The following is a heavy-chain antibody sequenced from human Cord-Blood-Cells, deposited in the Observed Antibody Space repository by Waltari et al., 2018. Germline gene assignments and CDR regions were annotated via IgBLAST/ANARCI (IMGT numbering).Heavy chain of an antibody. CDR1: GGSFSGYY. J-gene: IGHJ4*02. V-gene: IGHV4-34*01. D-gene: IGHD2-15*01. CDR2: INHSGST. CDR3: ARGGGYCSGGSCYGTFDY. Sequence: QVQLQQWGAGLLKPSETLSLTCAVYGGSFSGYYWSWIRQPPGKGLEWIGEINHSGSTNYNPSLKSRVTISVDTSKNQCSLKLSSVTAADTAVYYCARGGGYCSGGSCYGTFDYWGQGTLVTVSS.